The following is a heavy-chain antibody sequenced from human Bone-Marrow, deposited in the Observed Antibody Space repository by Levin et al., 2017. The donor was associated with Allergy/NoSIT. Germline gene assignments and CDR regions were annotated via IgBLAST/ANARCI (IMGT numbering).Heavy chain of an antibody. D-gene: IGHD3-10*01. Sequence: GGSLRLSCAASGFTLRSHWMSWVRQAPGKGLEWVAHISQDGSWKDYVDSVRGRFTISRDNAKNSLYLQMNSLRGEDTALYYCAKEFDKGSTSRGDWFDPRGQGTLVTVTS. CDR1: GFTLRSHW. J-gene: IGHJ5*02. V-gene: IGHV3-7*01. CDR2: ISQDGSWK. CDR3: AKEFDKGSTSRGDWFDP.